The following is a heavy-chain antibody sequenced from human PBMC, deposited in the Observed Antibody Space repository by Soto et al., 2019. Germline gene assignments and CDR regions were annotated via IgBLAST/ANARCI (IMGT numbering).Heavy chain of an antibody. CDR1: GLTFSNYA. V-gene: IGHV3-23*01. D-gene: IGHD1-7*01. CDR2: MSGSSSTT. J-gene: IGHJ4*02. Sequence: GGSLRLSCATSGLTFSNYAMSWVRQAPGGGLEWVSSMSGSSSTTYYADSVRGRFTISRDRSKNTLYLQMSSLRAEDAALYYCAKNQERELPRVIDFWGQGTLVTVSS. CDR3: AKNQERELPRVIDF.